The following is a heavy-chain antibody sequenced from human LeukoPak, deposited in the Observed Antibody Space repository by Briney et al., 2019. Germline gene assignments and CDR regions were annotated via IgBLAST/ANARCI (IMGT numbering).Heavy chain of an antibody. Sequence: PGGSLRLSCAASGFTFRSYWMHWVRQAPGKGLVWVSRINTDGSSTIYADSVKGRFTISRDNAKNTLYLQMNSLRAEDTAMYYCARLYGGYGDYYFDYWGQGTLVTVPS. D-gene: IGHD4-17*01. V-gene: IGHV3-74*01. CDR3: ARLYGGYGDYYFDY. CDR1: GFTFRSYW. CDR2: INTDGSST. J-gene: IGHJ4*02.